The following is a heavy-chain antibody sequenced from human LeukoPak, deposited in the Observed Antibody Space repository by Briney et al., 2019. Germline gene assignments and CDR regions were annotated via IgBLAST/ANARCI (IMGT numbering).Heavy chain of an antibody. V-gene: IGHV3-30*04. CDR2: ISYDGSNK. Sequence: GGSLRLPCAASGFTFSSYAMHWVRQAPGKGLEWVAVISYDGSNKYYADSVKGRFTISRDNSKNTLYLQMNSLRAEDTAVYYCARVETYYYDSSGYYPFDYWGQGTLVTVSS. D-gene: IGHD3-22*01. J-gene: IGHJ4*02. CDR3: ARVETYYYDSSGYYPFDY. CDR1: GFTFSSYA.